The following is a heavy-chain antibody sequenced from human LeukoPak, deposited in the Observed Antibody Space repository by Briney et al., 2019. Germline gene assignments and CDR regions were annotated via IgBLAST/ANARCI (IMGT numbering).Heavy chain of an antibody. J-gene: IGHJ4*02. D-gene: IGHD6-19*01. V-gene: IGHV4-39*01. Sequence: SETLWFTCTVSGGSIRSSSYYWGWIRQPPEKGLEWIGSIYYSGSTYYNASLKSRGTISVDTSKNQFSLKLNSVTAADTAVYFCARQVVAVAGTGYFDYWGQGTLVTVSS. CDR1: GGSIRSSSYY. CDR2: IYYSGST. CDR3: ARQVVAVAGTGYFDY.